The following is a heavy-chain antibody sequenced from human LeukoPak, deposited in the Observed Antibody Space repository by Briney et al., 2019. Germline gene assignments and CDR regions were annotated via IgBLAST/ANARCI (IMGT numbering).Heavy chain of an antibody. CDR1: SGSISSSRYY. J-gene: IGHJ3*02. Sequence: PSETLSLTCTVSSGSISSSRYYWAWVRQPPGKGLEWIGNIYYSGSTYSNPSLKSRVTIFVDTSKNQFSLKLSAVTAADTAVYYCASFSQSDAFDIWGQGTVVTVSS. CDR3: ASFSQSDAFDI. V-gene: IGHV4-39*01. CDR2: IYYSGST.